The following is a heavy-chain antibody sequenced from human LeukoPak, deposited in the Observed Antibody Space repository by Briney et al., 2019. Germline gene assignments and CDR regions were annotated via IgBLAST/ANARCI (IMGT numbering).Heavy chain of an antibody. Sequence: GGSLRLSCAASGFTFSSYAMSWVRQAPGKGLEWVSAISGSGSSTYYADSVKGRFTISRDNSKNTLYLQMNSLRAEDTAVYYCAKDVAPTVVTPDAFDIWGQGTMVTVSS. CDR2: ISGSGSST. V-gene: IGHV3-23*01. CDR1: GFTFSSYA. D-gene: IGHD4-23*01. J-gene: IGHJ3*02. CDR3: AKDVAPTVVTPDAFDI.